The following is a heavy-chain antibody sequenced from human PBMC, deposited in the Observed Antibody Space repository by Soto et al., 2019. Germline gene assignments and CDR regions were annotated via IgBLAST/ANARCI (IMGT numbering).Heavy chain of an antibody. CDR2: ISNDGSNK. J-gene: IGHJ4*02. Sequence: QVQLVESGGGVVQPGRSLRLSCAASGFTFSSYTMHWVRQAPGKGLEWVAGISNDGSNKDYADSVKGRFTTSRDNPKNTRHLQMSSRRAEDTAVYYCVREWSSSVAAAGYWGQGTRVTVSS. V-gene: IGHV3-30-3*01. D-gene: IGHD6-19*01. CDR1: GFTFSSYT. CDR3: VREWSSSVAAAGY.